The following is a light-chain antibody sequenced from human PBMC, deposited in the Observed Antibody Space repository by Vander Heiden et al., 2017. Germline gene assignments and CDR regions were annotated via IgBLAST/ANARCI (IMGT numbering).Light chain of an antibody. Sequence: DIQMTQSPSSLSASVGDRVTSTCRASQSISSYLNWYQQKPGKAPKLLTYAATSLQSGVPSRFSGSGSGTDFTLTISSLQPEDFATYYCQQSYSTLYTFGQGTKLEIK. J-gene: IGKJ2*01. V-gene: IGKV1-39*01. CDR2: AAT. CDR1: QSISSY. CDR3: QQSYSTLYT.